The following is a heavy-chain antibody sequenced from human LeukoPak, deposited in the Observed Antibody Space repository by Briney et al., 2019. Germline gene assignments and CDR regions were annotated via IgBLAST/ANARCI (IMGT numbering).Heavy chain of an antibody. CDR1: GGSISSSSYY. V-gene: IGHV4-39*01. J-gene: IGHJ5*02. CDR3: ARASVGSSWRYNYFDP. CDR2: TYYGGST. Sequence: SETLSLTCSVSGGSISSSSYYWGRIRQPPGKGLEWIGHTYYGGSTYYNPSLKSRVTISVDTSKHQFSLKLSSVTAADTAVYYCARASVGSSWRYNYFDPWGQGTLVTVSS. D-gene: IGHD6-13*01.